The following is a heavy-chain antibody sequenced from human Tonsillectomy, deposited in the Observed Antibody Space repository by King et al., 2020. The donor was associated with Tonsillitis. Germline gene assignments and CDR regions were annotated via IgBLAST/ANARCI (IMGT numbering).Heavy chain of an antibody. V-gene: IGHV3-33*01. Sequence: HVQLVESGGGVVQPGRSLRLSCAASGFTFSTYGMHWVRQAPGKGLEWVAVIWFDGSNTYYADSVKGRFTISRDNSKNTLYLQMNSLRAADTAIYYCTGGGYSGYEAYDIWGQGTMVTVAS. D-gene: IGHD5-12*01. J-gene: IGHJ3*02. CDR2: IWFDGSNT. CDR3: TGGGYSGYEAYDI. CDR1: GFTFSTYG.